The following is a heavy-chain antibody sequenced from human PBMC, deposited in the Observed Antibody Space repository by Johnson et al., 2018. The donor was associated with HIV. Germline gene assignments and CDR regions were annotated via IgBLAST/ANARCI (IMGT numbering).Heavy chain of an antibody. D-gene: IGHD6-19*01. CDR3: AGQVRAFDI. J-gene: IGHJ3*02. Sequence: VQLVESGGGLVQPGGSLRLSCAASGFTFSSYWMSWVRQAPGKGLEWVANIKQDGSDKYYVDSVKGRFTISRDNSMHTMYLQMNSLRAEDPAVYYCAGQVRAFDIWGQGTMVTVSS. V-gene: IGHV3-7*01. CDR2: IKQDGSDK. CDR1: GFTFSSYW.